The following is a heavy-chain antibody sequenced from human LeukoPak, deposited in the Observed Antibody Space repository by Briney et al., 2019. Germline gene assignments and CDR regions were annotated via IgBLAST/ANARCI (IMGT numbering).Heavy chain of an antibody. D-gene: IGHD6-19*01. CDR2: ISSSSSTI. J-gene: IGHJ5*02. CDR1: GFTFSSYS. CDR3: ARDQRQWLA. V-gene: IGHV3-48*01. Sequence: GGSLRLSCAASGFTFSSYSMNWVRQAPGKGLEWVSYISSSSSTIYYADSVKGRFTISRDNAKNSLYLQMNSLRAEDTAVYYCARDQRQWLAWGQGTLVTVSS.